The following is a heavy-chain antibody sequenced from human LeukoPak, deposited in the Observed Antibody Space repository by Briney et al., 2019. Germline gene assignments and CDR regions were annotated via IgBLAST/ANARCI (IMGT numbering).Heavy chain of an antibody. CDR2: IYYSGTT. V-gene: IGHV4-39*07. J-gene: IGHJ2*01. CDR3: ARGRYSSGWYNWYFDL. D-gene: IGHD6-19*01. Sequence: PSETLSLTCTVSGGSIRSSSYYWGWIRQPPGKGLEWIGSIYYSGTTHNNPSLKSRVTISIDTSKNQFSLKLSSVTAADTAVYYCARGRYSSGWYNWYFDLWGRGTLVTVSS. CDR1: GGSIRSSSYY.